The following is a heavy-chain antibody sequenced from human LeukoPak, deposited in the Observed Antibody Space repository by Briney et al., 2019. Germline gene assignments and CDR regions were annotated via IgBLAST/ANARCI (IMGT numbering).Heavy chain of an antibody. CDR3: ARVRRDYAIYWYFDL. J-gene: IGHJ2*01. V-gene: IGHV4-59*01. CDR2: IYYSGST. CDR1: GASISPDY. D-gene: IGHD4-17*01. Sequence: SETLSLTCTVSGASISPDYWSWIRQPPGKGLEWIGYIYYSGSTNYNPSLKSRVTISVDTSKNQFSLKLSSVTAADTAVYYCARVRRDYAIYWYFDLWGRGTLVTVSS.